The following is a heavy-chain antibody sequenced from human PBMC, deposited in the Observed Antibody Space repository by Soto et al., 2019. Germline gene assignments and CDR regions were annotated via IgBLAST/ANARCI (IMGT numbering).Heavy chain of an antibody. CDR1: GGSFSGYY. J-gene: IGHJ4*02. CDR2: INHSGST. D-gene: IGHD3-9*01. Sequence: PSETLSLTCAFYGGSFSGYYWSLIRQPPGKGLEWIGEINHSGSTNYNPSLKSRVTISVDTSKNQFSLKLSSVTAADTAVYYCARGYYDILTGYGYYFDYWGQGTLITVSS. V-gene: IGHV4-34*01. CDR3: ARGYYDILTGYGYYFDY.